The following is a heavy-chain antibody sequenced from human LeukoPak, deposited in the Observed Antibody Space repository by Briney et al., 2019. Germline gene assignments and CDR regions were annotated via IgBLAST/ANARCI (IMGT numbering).Heavy chain of an antibody. CDR3: ARGRGTMIVVPDY. D-gene: IGHD3-22*01. Sequence: PSETLSLTCTVSGGSVSSGSYYWSWIQQPPGKGLEWIGYIYYSGSTNYNPSLKSRVTISVDTSKNQFSLKLSSVTAADTAVYYCARGRGTMIVVPDYWGQGTLVTVSS. CDR2: IYYSGST. V-gene: IGHV4-61*01. CDR1: GGSVSSGSYY. J-gene: IGHJ4*02.